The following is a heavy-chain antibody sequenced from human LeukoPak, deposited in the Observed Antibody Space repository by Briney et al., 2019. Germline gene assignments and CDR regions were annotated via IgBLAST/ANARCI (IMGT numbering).Heavy chain of an antibody. V-gene: IGHV1-18*01. CDR1: GYTFTCYG. CDR2: ISAYNGNT. Sequence: ASVKVSCKASGYTFTCYGISWVRQAPGQGLEWMGWISAYNGNTNYAQKFQGRVTMTTYTSTSTAYMELRSLRSDDTAVYYCARDLVSYDFWSGAYFDYWGQGTLVTVSS. CDR3: ARDLVSYDFWSGAYFDY. J-gene: IGHJ4*02. D-gene: IGHD3-3*01.